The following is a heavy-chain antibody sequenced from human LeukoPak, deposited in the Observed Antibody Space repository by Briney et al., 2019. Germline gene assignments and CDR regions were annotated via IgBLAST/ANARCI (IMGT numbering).Heavy chain of an antibody. CDR2: ISSSSSTI. J-gene: IGHJ4*02. V-gene: IGHV3-48*01. CDR3: ARAWIQPTFDY. D-gene: IGHD1-1*01. CDR1: GFTFSSYS. Sequence: PGGSLRLSCAASGFTFSSYSKNWVRQAPGKGLEWVSYISSSSSTIYYADSVKGRFTISRDNAKNSLYLQMNSLRAEDTAVYYCARAWIQPTFDYWGQGTLVTVSS.